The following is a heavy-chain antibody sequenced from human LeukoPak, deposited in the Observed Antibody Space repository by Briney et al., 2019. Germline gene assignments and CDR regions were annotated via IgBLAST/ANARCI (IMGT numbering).Heavy chain of an antibody. Sequence: ASVKVSCKASGGTFSSYAISWVRQAPGQGLEWMGGIIPIFGTANYAQKFQGRVTITADKSTSTAYMELSSLRSDDTAVYYCARLTDSTYYFDYWGQGTLVTVSS. CDR2: IIPIFGTA. CDR1: GGTFSSYA. CDR3: ARLTDSTYYFDY. V-gene: IGHV1-69*06. J-gene: IGHJ4*02. D-gene: IGHD2-15*01.